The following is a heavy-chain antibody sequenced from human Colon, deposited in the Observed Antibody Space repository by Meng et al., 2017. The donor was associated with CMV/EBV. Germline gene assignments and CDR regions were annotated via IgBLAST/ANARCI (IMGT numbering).Heavy chain of an antibody. CDR2: INSNSGAT. J-gene: IGHJ4*02. D-gene: IGHD1-26*01. Sequence: QGQVVQSGAEGKKPGASVKVSCKTSGHTFSDYHIHWVRQAPGQGLEWMGWINSNSGATDYAQKFQGRFTMTRDTSITTVYMELSSLRSDDTAVYYCARDPSGSRVPFDYWGQGSLVTVSS. CDR3: ARDPSGSRVPFDY. CDR1: GHTFSDYH. V-gene: IGHV1-2*02.